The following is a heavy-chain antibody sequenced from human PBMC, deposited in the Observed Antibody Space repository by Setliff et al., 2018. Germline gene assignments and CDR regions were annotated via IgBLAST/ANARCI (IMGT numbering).Heavy chain of an antibody. CDR3: ATGAILWFGRFDY. CDR2: ISYDGSNK. CDR1: GFTFSGSA. V-gene: IGHV3-30-3*01. J-gene: IGHJ4*02. D-gene: IGHD3-10*01. Sequence: PGESLKISCAVSGFTFSGSAVHWVRQAPGKGLEWVAVISYDGSNKYYADSVKGRFTISRDNSKNTLYLQMNSLRAEDTAVYYCATGAILWFGRFDYWGQGTLVTVSS.